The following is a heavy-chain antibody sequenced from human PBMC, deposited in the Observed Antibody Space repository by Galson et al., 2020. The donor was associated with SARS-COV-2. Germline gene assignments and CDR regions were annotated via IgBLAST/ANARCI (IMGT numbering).Heavy chain of an antibody. CDR1: GFTFSSYA. CDR2: ISYDGSNK. Sequence: TGGSLRLSCAASGFTFSSYAMHWVRQAPGKGLEWVAVISYDGSNKYYADSVKGRFTISRDNSKNTLYLQMNSLRAEDTAVYYCARNVGSGCYYFDYWGQGSLVTVSS. CDR3: ARNVGSGCYYFDY. V-gene: IGHV3-30-3*01. J-gene: IGHJ4*02. D-gene: IGHD6-19*01.